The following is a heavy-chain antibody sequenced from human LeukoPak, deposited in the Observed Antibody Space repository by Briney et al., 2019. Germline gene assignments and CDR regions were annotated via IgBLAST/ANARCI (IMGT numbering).Heavy chain of an antibody. V-gene: IGHV4-39*07. CDR3: ARDFGAGSYRYGMDV. D-gene: IGHD3-10*01. CDR1: GHSLSGINYS. Sequence: SETLSLTCTVSGHSLSGINYSWGCLRQRPGKGLEWIACNYNIGSTGNTHYNPSLKSRLTISEDTSKNQFSLRLSSVTAADTAVYYCARDFGAGSYRYGMDVWGQGTAVTVSS. CDR2: NYNIGSTGNT. J-gene: IGHJ6*02.